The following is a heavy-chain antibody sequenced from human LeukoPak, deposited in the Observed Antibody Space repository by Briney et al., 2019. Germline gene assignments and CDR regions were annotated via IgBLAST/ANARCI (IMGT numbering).Heavy chain of an antibody. CDR2: IGIDSGNT. J-gene: IGHJ4*02. V-gene: IGHV3-48*01. CDR3: ARDYKYAFDN. Sequence: GGSLRFSCAASGFTFRDYSMNWVRQARGKGLERISYIGIDSGNTNYADSVKGRFTISGDKAKNSLYLQMNSLRVEDTAVYYCARDYKYAFDNWGQGTLVTVSS. D-gene: IGHD5-24*01. CDR1: GFTFRDYS.